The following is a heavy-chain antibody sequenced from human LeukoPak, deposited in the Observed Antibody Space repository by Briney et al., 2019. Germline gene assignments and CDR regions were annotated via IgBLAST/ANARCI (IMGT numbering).Heavy chain of an antibody. CDR1: GGSISSGSYY. J-gene: IGHJ5*02. Sequence: ETLSLTCTVSGGSISSGSYYWGWIRQPPGKGLEWIGSIYYSGSTYYNPSLKSRVTISVDTSKDQFSLKLSSVTAADTAVYYCGRWGGYCSSTSCYAYNWFDPWGQGTLVTVSS. CDR3: GRWGGYCSSTSCYAYNWFDP. CDR2: IYYSGST. V-gene: IGHV4-39*01. D-gene: IGHD2-2*01.